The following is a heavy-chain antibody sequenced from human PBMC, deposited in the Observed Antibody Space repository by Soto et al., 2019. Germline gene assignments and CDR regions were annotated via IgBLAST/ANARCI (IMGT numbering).Heavy chain of an antibody. V-gene: IGHV3-33*01. Sequence: QVQLVESGGGVVQPGRSLRLSCAASGFTFSSYGMHWVRQAPGKGLEWVAVIWYDGSNKYYADSVKGRFTISRDNSKNTLYLKMNSLRAEDTAVYYCASDPKGYSSGWYGNWFDPWGQGTLVTVSS. CDR1: GFTFSSYG. CDR2: IWYDGSNK. J-gene: IGHJ5*02. D-gene: IGHD6-19*01. CDR3: ASDPKGYSSGWYGNWFDP.